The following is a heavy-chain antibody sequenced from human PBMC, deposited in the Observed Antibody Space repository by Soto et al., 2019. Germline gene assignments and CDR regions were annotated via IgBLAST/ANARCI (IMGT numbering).Heavy chain of an antibody. V-gene: IGHV1-69*13. D-gene: IGHD6-13*01. CDR1: GGTFSSYA. CDR2: IIPIFGTA. J-gene: IGHJ1*01. CDR3: ARFSSSCPRCFQH. Sequence: SVKVSCKASGGTFSSYAISWVRQAPGQGLEWMGGIIPIFGTANYAQKFQGRVTITADESTSTAYMELSSLRSEDTAVYYCARFSSSCPRCFQHWGQGTLVTASS.